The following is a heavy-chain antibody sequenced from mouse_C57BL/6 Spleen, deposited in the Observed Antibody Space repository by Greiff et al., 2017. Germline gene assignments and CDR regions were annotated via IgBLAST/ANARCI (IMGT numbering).Heavy chain of an antibody. CDR3: AKSGTYDYDVWFAY. D-gene: IGHD2-4*01. CDR1: GFSLTSYG. J-gene: IGHJ3*01. V-gene: IGHV2-5*01. Sequence: VKLQQSGPGLVQPSQSLSITCTVSGFSLTSYGVHWVRQSPGKGLAWLGGIWRGGSTDYNAAFMSRLSITTDNSKSQVFFKMNSLQADDTAIYYCAKSGTYDYDVWFAYWGQGTLVTVSA. CDR2: IWRGGST.